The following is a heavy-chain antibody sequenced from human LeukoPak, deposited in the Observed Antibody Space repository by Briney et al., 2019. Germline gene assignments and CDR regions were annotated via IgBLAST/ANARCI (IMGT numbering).Heavy chain of an antibody. Sequence: PSETLSLTCAVYGGSFSGYYWSWIRQPPGKGLEWIGYIYYSGSTNYNPSLKSRVTISVDTSKNQFSLKLSSVTAADTAVYYCARYCSGGSCYPNDAFDIWGQGTMVTVSS. J-gene: IGHJ3*02. D-gene: IGHD2-15*01. V-gene: IGHV4-59*08. CDR1: GGSFSGYY. CDR2: IYYSGST. CDR3: ARYCSGGSCYPNDAFDI.